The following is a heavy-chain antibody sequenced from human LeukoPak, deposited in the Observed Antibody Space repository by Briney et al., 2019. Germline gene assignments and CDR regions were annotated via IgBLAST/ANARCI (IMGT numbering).Heavy chain of an antibody. CDR1: GVTFSSFA. Sequence: GGSLRLSCAASGVTFSSFAMHWVRQAPGKGLEWVAVISYHGSDKYYADSVKGRFTVSRGNAKNSLYLQMNSLRAEDTAVYYCASLAVSSSSYYGMDVWGQGTTVTVSS. D-gene: IGHD6-6*01. J-gene: IGHJ6*02. CDR2: ISYHGSDK. CDR3: ASLAVSSSSYYGMDV. V-gene: IGHV3-30*04.